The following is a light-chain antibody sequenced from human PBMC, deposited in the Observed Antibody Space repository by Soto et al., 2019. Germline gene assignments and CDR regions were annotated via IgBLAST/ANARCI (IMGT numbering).Light chain of an antibody. CDR3: QQYNTWPPWT. CDR2: GAS. Sequence: EMVMTQSPATLSVSPGERATLSCRASQSVSSNLAWYQQKPGQAPRLLIYGASTRATGIPARFSGSGSGTEFTLTISILQSEDFAVYYCQQYNTWPPWTFGQGTNVDI. J-gene: IGKJ1*01. V-gene: IGKV3-15*01. CDR1: QSVSSN.